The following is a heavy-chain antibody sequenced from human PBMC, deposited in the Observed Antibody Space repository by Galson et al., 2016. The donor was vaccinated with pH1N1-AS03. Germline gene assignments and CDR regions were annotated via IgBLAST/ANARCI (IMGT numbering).Heavy chain of an antibody. CDR2: IKSSSDGGTT. Sequence: LRLSCAASGISFSKAWMTWFRQGPGKGLEWLGRIKSSSDGGTTDYAAPVKGRFIISRGDSQSTVYLQMNSLKTEDTALYYCATRPPPYGDYALDFWGQGTLVTVSS. D-gene: IGHD4-17*01. V-gene: IGHV3-15*01. CDR1: GISFSKAW. J-gene: IGHJ4*02. CDR3: ATRPPPYGDYALDF.